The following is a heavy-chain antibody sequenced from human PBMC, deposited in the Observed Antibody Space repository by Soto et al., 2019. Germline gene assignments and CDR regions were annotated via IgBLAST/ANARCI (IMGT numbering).Heavy chain of an antibody. CDR1: GFNFSVYW. J-gene: IGHJ4*02. Sequence: PGGSLRLSCAASGFNFSVYWMHWVRQAPGKGLVWVSRINSDGSYASSADSVKGRLTSSRDNAKNTLYLKLNSLRAEDTGVYYCARGGAYGDYRSDYWGQGTLVTVSS. CDR2: INSDGSYA. V-gene: IGHV3-74*01. CDR3: ARGGAYGDYRSDY. D-gene: IGHD4-17*01.